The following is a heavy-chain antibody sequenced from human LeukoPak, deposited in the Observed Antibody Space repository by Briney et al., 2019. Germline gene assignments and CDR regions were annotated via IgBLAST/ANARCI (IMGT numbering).Heavy chain of an antibody. CDR3: ARRGWDRPFDY. V-gene: IGHV4-39*01. CDR2: IYSRGNT. Sequence: PSETLSLTCTVSGDSISSSSYYWAWIRQPPGKGLEWIGAIYSRGNTYYNPSLKSRVTISVDTSKNQFSLKLRSVTAADTAVYSCARRGWDRPFDYWGQGTLVTVSS. J-gene: IGHJ4*02. D-gene: IGHD6-19*01. CDR1: GDSISSSSYY.